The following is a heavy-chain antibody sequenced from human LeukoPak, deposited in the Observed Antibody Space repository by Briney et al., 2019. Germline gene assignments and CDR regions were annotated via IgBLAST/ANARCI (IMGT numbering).Heavy chain of an antibody. CDR3: ARDDGGDFNDAFDI. Sequence: GGSLRLSCEASGFTFSNYYMSWIRQAPGKGLEWVSHIKGNGATTYYADSVRGRFTISRDSAKNSLFLQMNSLRVDDMATYYCARDDGGDFNDAFDIWGQGTLVTVSS. CDR2: IKGNGATT. J-gene: IGHJ3*02. CDR1: GFTFSNYY. D-gene: IGHD2-21*02. V-gene: IGHV3-11*01.